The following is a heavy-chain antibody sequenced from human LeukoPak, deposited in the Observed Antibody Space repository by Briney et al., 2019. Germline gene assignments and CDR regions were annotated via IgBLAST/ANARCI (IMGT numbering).Heavy chain of an antibody. Sequence: SETLSLTCTVSGGSISSYYWSWIRQPPGKGLEWIGYIYYSGSTNYNPSLKSRVTISVDTSKNQFSLKLSSVTAADTAVYYCARGGRYSSGWAYFDYWGQGTLVTVSS. J-gene: IGHJ4*02. V-gene: IGHV4-59*12. CDR2: IYYSGST. D-gene: IGHD6-19*01. CDR1: GGSISSYY. CDR3: ARGGRYSSGWAYFDY.